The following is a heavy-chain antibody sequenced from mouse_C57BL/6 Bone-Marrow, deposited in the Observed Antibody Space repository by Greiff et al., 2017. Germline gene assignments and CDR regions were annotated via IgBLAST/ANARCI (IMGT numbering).Heavy chain of an antibody. V-gene: IGHV1-50*01. Sequence: QVQLQQPGAELVKPGASVKLSCKASGYTFTSYWMQWVKQRPGQGLEWIGEIDPSDSYTNYHQKFKGKATLTVATSASTAYMQLSSLTSEDSAVYYWASYGGYYFDYWGQGTTLTVSS. CDR3: ASYGGYYFDY. J-gene: IGHJ2*01. D-gene: IGHD1-2*01. CDR1: GYTFTSYW. CDR2: IDPSDSYT.